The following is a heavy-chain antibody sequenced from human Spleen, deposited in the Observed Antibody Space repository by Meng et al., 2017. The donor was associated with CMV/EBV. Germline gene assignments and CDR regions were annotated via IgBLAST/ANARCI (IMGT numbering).Heavy chain of an antibody. Sequence: SETLSLTCTVSGGSISYYHWSWIRQPPGKTLEWIGYFFYSGSSNYNPSLKSRVTMSVDTSKNQFSLKLSSVTAADTAVYYCARGMCSTSCYVYYYGMDVWGQGTTVTVSS. D-gene: IGHD2-2*01. CDR2: FFYSGSS. CDR3: ARGMCSTSCYVYYYGMDV. V-gene: IGHV4-59*01. CDR1: GGSISYYH. J-gene: IGHJ6*02.